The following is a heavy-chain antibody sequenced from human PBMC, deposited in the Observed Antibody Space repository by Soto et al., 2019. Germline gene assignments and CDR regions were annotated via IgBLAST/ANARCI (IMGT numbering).Heavy chain of an antibody. CDR2: IYYSGST. D-gene: IGHD3-9*01. J-gene: IGHJ6*02. CDR3: ARHVPYYDILAGAADYYYYYGMDV. CDR1: GGSISSSSYY. V-gene: IGHV4-39*01. Sequence: QLQLQESGPGLVKPSETLSLTCTVSGGSISSSSYYWGWIRQPPGKGLEWIGSIYYSGSTYYNPSLRSRVPISVATSKKQFYLKLSSVTAADTAVYYCARHVPYYDILAGAADYYYYYGMDVWGQGTTVTVSS.